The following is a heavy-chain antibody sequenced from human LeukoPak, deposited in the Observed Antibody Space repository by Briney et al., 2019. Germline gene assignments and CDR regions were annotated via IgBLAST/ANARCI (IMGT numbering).Heavy chain of an antibody. CDR1: GFIFSGSW. V-gene: IGHV3-7*03. D-gene: IGHD2-15*01. CDR2: IKKDGSEK. Sequence: GGSLRLSCTASGFIFSGSWMAWIRQAPGKGLEWVAIIKKDGSEKYYVDSMKGRFTISRDNAKNSLFLQMNSLRAEDTAIYYRTTDTWYSAGHWGQGTLVTVSS. CDR3: TTDTWYSAGH. J-gene: IGHJ4*02.